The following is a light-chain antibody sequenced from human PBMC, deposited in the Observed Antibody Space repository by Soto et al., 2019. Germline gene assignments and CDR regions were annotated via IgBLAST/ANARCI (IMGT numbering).Light chain of an antibody. J-gene: IGLJ1*01. CDR1: SSNIESNS. CDR3: AAWDDTLNGPV. V-gene: IGLV1-44*01. CDR2: SDN. Sequence: QSALAQPPSASGTPGQRVSISCSGSSSNIESNSVNWYRHLPGTAPKLLTYSDNQRPSGVPDRISGSKSGTSASLAISGLQSEDEADYYCAAWDDTLNGPVFGTGTKVTVL.